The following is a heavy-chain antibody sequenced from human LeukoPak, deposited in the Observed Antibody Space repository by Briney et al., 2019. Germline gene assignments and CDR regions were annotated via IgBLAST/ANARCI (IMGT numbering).Heavy chain of an antibody. CDR2: INPNSGGT. CDR1: GYTFTGYY. CDR3: ARNPRNYDILTGYYPYYYYGMDV. J-gene: IGHJ6*02. Sequence: ASVKVSCKASGYTFTGYYMHWVRQAPGQGPEWMGWINPNSGGTNYAQKFQGRVTMTRDTSISTAYMELSRLRSDDTAVYYCARNPRNYDILTGYYPYYYYGMDVWGQGTTVTVS. D-gene: IGHD3-9*01. V-gene: IGHV1-2*02.